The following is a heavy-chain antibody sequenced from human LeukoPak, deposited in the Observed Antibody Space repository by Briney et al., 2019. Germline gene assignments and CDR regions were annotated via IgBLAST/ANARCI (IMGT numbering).Heavy chain of an antibody. CDR3: ARINWGREYYFDY. V-gene: IGHV4-59*01. Sequence: SETLSLTCTVSGGSISSYYWSWIRQPPGKGLEWIGYIYYSGSTNYNPSLKSRVTIPVDTSKNQFSLKLSSVTAADTAVYYCARINWGREYYFDYWGQGTLVTVSS. D-gene: IGHD7-27*01. J-gene: IGHJ4*02. CDR2: IYYSGST. CDR1: GGSISSYY.